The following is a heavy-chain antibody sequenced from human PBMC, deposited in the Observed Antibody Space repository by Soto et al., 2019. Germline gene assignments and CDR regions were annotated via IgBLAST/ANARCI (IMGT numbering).Heavy chain of an antibody. V-gene: IGHV4-59*01. Sequence: SETLSLICSVSGGSISTYYWSWIRQPPGKGLEWIGYIHYSGSTYSNPSLRSRVTLSVDTSKNQVSLQLNSVTAADTAVYYCARESAGSGKNNWFDPWGQGTLVTVS. CDR1: GGSISTYY. D-gene: IGHD3-10*01. CDR3: ARESAGSGKNNWFDP. J-gene: IGHJ5*02. CDR2: IHYSGST.